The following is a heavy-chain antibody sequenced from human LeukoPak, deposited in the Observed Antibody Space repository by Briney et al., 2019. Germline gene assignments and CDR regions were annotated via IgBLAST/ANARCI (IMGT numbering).Heavy chain of an antibody. D-gene: IGHD3-9*01. CDR2: IYCGGST. V-gene: IGHV3-53*01. Sequence: LGGSLRLSCAASGFTVSRKDLSWVRPAPGQGLGWGAFIYCGGSTYYADSVKGRFTISRDNSKNTLYLQMNSLRAEDTAVYYCARDEIFTGYYGTKYYLDYWGQGTLVTVSS. CDR3: ARDEIFTGYYGTKYYLDY. J-gene: IGHJ4*02. CDR1: GFTVSRKD.